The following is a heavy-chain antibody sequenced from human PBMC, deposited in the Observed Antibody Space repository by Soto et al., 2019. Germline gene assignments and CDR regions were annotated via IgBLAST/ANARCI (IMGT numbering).Heavy chain of an antibody. CDR3: ARASFGALFDY. CDR1: GFTVSSNY. J-gene: IGHJ4*02. CDR2: IYSGGST. D-gene: IGHD3-10*01. V-gene: IGHV3-53*01. Sequence: EVQLVESGGGLIQPGGSLRLSCAASGFTVSSNYMSWVRQAPGKGLEWVSVIYSGGSTYYADSVKARFTISRDNSKNTLYLQMTSLRAEDTAVYYCARASFGALFDYWGQGTLVTVSS.